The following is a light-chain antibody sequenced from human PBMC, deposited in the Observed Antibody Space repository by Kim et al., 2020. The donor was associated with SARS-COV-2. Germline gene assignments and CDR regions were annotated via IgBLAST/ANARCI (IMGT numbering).Light chain of an antibody. J-gene: IGKJ2*03. CDR1: QSISFW. CDR3: QQYESYSPFS. CDR2: KAS. V-gene: IGKV1-5*03. Sequence: ASVGDRVIITCRASQSISFWLAWYQQKPGKVPKLLIYKASNLESGVPSRFSGSGSGTEFSLTITSLQPDDFATYYCQQYESYSPFSFGQGTKLEI.